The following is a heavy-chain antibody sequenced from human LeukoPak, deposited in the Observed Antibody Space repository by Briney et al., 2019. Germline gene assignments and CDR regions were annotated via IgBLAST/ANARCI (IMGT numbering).Heavy chain of an antibody. J-gene: IGHJ4*02. CDR1: GYSFTSYW. CDR3: ARLPAYYDILTGYPNYFDY. V-gene: IGHV5-51*01. CDR2: IYPGDSDT. Sequence: GESLKISCKGSGYSFTSYWIGWVRQMPGKGLEWMGIIYPGDSDTRYSPSFQGQVTISADKSISTAYLQWSSLKASDTAMYYCARLPAYYDILTGYPNYFDYWGQGTLVTVSS. D-gene: IGHD3-9*01.